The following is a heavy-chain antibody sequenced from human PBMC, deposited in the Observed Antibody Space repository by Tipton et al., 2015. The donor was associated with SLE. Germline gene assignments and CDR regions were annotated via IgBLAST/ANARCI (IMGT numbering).Heavy chain of an antibody. J-gene: IGHJ5*02. CDR3: VRVTLIAAPGAGRWFDP. V-gene: IGHV3-13*01. Sequence: SLRLSCAASGFTFSGYDMHWVRQTTGKRLEWVSAIGTTGDTYYPGSVKGRFTISREDAKNSLYLQMNSLGAGDTAVYYCVRVTLIAAPGAGRWFDPWGQGTLVTVSS. D-gene: IGHD3-10*01. CDR2: IGTTGDT. CDR1: GFTFSGYD.